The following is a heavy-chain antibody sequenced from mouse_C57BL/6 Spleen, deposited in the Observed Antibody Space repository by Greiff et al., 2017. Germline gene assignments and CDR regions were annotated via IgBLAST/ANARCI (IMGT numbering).Heavy chain of an antibody. D-gene: IGHD1-1*01. Sequence: QVQLKESGAELVRPGTSVKVSCKASGYAFTNYLIEWVKQRPGQGLEWIGVINPGSGGTNYNEKFKGKATLTADKSSRTAYMQLSSLTSEDSAVYFCARNPFYYGSFDYWGQGTTLTVSS. CDR3: ARNPFYYGSFDY. CDR1: GYAFTNYL. J-gene: IGHJ2*01. V-gene: IGHV1-54*01. CDR2: INPGSGGT.